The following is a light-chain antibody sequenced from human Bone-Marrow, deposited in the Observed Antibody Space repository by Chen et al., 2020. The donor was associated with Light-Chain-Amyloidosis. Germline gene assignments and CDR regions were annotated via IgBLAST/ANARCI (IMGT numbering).Light chain of an antibody. CDR1: QSVSSN. Sequence: EIVMTQSPATLSVSPGERATLSCRASQSVSSNLAWYQQKPGQAPRLLIYGASSRATGIPDRFSGSGSGTDFTPTISRLEPEDFAVYYCQQYGSSLSITFGQGTRLEIK. J-gene: IGKJ5*01. CDR3: QQYGSSLSIT. V-gene: IGKV3-20*01. CDR2: GAS.